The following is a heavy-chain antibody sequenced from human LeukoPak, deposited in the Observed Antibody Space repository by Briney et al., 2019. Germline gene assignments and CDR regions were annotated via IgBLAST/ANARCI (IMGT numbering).Heavy chain of an antibody. D-gene: IGHD3-22*01. CDR3: ASLTMRYPRPAYYMDV. J-gene: IGHJ6*03. V-gene: IGHV1-69*13. Sequence: ASVKVSCKASGGTFSSYAISWVRQAPGQGLEWMGGIIPIFGTANYAQKFQGRVTITADESTSTAYMELSSLRSEDTAVYYCASLTMRYPRPAYYMDVWGKGTTVTISS. CDR2: IIPIFGTA. CDR1: GGTFSSYA.